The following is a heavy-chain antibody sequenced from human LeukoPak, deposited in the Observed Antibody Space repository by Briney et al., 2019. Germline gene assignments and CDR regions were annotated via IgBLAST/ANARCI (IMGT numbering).Heavy chain of an antibody. CDR2: LYSGTNT. CDR1: GFTFSNAW. J-gene: IGHJ2*01. D-gene: IGHD4-23*01. V-gene: IGHV3-66*01. CDR3: AKVNYGGTYPYWYFDL. Sequence: GGSLRLSCAASGFTFSNAWMSWVRQAPGKGLEWVSVLYSGTNTYYADSVKGRFTISRDNSKNTLFLQMNSLRAEDTAVYYCAKVNYGGTYPYWYFDLWGRGTLVTVSS.